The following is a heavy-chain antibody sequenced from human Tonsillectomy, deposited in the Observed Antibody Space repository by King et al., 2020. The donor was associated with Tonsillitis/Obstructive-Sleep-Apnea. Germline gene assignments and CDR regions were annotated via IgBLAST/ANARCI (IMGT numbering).Heavy chain of an antibody. CDR2: IYYSGST. J-gene: IGHJ6*03. Sequence: VQLQESGPGLVKPSETLSLTCTVSGGSISSYYWSWIRQPPGKGLEWIGYIYYSGSTNYNPSLKSRVTISVDTSKNQFSLNLSSVTAADTAVYYCARRTGDYYYYYMDVWGKGTTVTVSS. D-gene: IGHD1-14*01. V-gene: IGHV4-59*08. CDR3: ARRTGDYYYYYMDV. CDR1: GGSISSYY.